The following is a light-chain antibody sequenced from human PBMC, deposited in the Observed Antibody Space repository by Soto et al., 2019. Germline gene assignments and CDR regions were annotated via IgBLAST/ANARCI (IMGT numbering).Light chain of an antibody. CDR1: QSISTY. CDR2: DAS. J-gene: IGKJ2*01. Sequence: DIQMTQSPASLSASVGDRVTITCRASQSISTYFNWYHQRPGKAPELLIFDASTLERGVPSRFRGTGSGTDFTLTISSVQPEDFATYYCQQTSSIPYTFGQGTKVDIK. V-gene: IGKV1-39*01. CDR3: QQTSSIPYT.